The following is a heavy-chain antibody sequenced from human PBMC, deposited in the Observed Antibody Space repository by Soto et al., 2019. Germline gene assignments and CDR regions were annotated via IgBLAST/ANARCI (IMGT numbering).Heavy chain of an antibody. V-gene: IGHV3-48*02. Sequence: EVQLVNSGGGWVPPGGSLRLSCGASGFPFSSYGMTWVRQAPGKGLEWVSYISGDTKTTNYADSVKGRFTITRDNAKSSLYLQLNSLRDDDTAVYYCARGGAGRPDYWGQGTLVIVSS. D-gene: IGHD6-13*01. CDR2: ISGDTKTT. J-gene: IGHJ4*02. CDR3: ARGGAGRPDY. CDR1: GFPFSSYG.